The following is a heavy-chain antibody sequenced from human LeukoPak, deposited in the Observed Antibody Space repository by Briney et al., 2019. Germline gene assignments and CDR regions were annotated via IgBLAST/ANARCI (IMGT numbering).Heavy chain of an antibody. CDR1: GFTFSSYE. V-gene: IGHV3-48*03. Sequence: PGGSLGLSCAASGFTFSSYEMNWVRQAPGKGLEWVSYISSSGSTIYYADSVKGRFTISRDNAKNSLYLQMNSLRAEDTAVYYCAGSFHYYGSGSEGYWGQGTLVTVSS. J-gene: IGHJ4*02. CDR3: AGSFHYYGSGSEGY. CDR2: ISSSGSTI. D-gene: IGHD3-10*01.